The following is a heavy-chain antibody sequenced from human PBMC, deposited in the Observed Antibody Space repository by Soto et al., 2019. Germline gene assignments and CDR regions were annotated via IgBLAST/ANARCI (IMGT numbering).Heavy chain of an antibody. V-gene: IGHV1-3*01. J-gene: IGHJ4*02. D-gene: IGHD3-16*02. CDR1: GYTFTSFS. CDR3: GRGGGGYRLDYLEY. Sequence: QVQLVQSGTEVKKPGASVKVSCEASGYTFTSFSVHWVRQAPGQGLEWMGWINAGNGNTKLSQTFQGRVTITRDTSANIVYMEVSSLRLQGPGLYYCGRGGGGYRLDYLEYWGQGSLVTVSS. CDR2: INAGNGNT.